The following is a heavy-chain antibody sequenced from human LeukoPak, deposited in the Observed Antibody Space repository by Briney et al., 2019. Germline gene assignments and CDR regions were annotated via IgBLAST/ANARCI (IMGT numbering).Heavy chain of an antibody. CDR3: ARHGKGSWFGDHFDY. D-gene: IGHD3-10*01. CDR1: GYNFTTYW. V-gene: IGHV5-51*01. CDR2: IYPGDSDT. Sequence: GESLKISCKGSGYNFTTYWIVWVRQMPGKGLEWMGIIYPGDSDTRYSPSFQGQVTISADKSISTAYLQWSSLKASDTAMYYCARHGKGSWFGDHFDYWGQGTLVTVSS. J-gene: IGHJ4*02.